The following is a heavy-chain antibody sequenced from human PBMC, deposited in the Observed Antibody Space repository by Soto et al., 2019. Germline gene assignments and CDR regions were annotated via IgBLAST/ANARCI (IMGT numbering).Heavy chain of an antibody. J-gene: IGHJ6*02. V-gene: IGHV4-4*02. CDR3: ARDQYSGSYYYYYYYGMYV. CDR1: GGSISSSSC. D-gene: IGHD1-26*01. CDR2: IYHSGST. Sequence: SETLSLTCAVSGGSISSSSCWSWVRQPPGKGLEWIGEIYHSGSTNYYPSLKSRVTISVDKSKNQFSLKLSSVTAADTAVYYWARDQYSGSYYYYYYYGMYVWGQGTTVTVS.